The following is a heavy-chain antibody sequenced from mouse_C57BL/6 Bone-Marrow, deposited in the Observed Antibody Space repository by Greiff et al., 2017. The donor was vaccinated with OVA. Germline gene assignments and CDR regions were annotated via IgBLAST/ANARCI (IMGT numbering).Heavy chain of an antibody. Sequence: QVQLQQPGAELVRPGTSVKLSCKASGYTFTSYWMHWVKQRPGQGLEWIGVIDPSDSYTNYNQKFKGKATLTVDTSSSTAYMQLSRLTSEDSAVYYCAREVPAMSYWGQGTSVTVSS. CDR2: IDPSDSYT. CDR1: GYTFTSYW. CDR3: AREVPAMSY. D-gene: IGHD2-14*01. J-gene: IGHJ4*01. V-gene: IGHV1-59*01.